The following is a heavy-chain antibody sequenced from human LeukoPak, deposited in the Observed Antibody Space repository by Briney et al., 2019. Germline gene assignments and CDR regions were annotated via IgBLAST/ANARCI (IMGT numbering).Heavy chain of an antibody. D-gene: IGHD6-19*01. Sequence: TGGSLRLSCAASGFTFSSYAMSWVRQAPGKGLEWVANIKQDGSEKYNVDSVKGRFTISRDNAKYSLYLQMNSLRAEDTAVYYCARDEPLYSSGQYYYYYGMDVWGQGTTVTVSS. J-gene: IGHJ6*02. CDR2: IKQDGSEK. CDR1: GFTFSSYA. CDR3: ARDEPLYSSGQYYYYYGMDV. V-gene: IGHV3-7*01.